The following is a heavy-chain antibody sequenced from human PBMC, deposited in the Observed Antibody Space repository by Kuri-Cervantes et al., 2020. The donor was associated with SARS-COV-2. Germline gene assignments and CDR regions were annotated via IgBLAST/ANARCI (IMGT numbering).Heavy chain of an antibody. CDR1: GFTFSNYA. CDR2: ISSSSSYI. CDR3: ARDGGEQWLVHWEFDY. V-gene: IGHV3-21*01. J-gene: IGHJ4*02. Sequence: GGSLRLSCAASGFTFSNYAMHWVRQAPGKGLEWVSSISSSSSYIYYADSVKGRFTISRDNAKNSLYLQMNSLRAEDTAVYYCARDGGEQWLVHWEFDYWGQGTLVTVSS. D-gene: IGHD6-19*01.